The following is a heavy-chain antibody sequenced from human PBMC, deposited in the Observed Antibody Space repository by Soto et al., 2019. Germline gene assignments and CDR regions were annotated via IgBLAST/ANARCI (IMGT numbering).Heavy chain of an antibody. J-gene: IGHJ3*01. CDR2: VYDADGK. Sequence: WGSLRLSCAVAGMTVSGKKYVAWVRQAPGKGLEWVSGVYDADGKYYADSVKGRFTTSRDSSKTIVYLEMNDLGPEDTAIYYCATWLQREHAYDVWGQGTTVTVSS. CDR3: ATWLQREHAYDV. D-gene: IGHD1-1*01. V-gene: IGHV3-53*01. CDR1: GMTVSGKKY.